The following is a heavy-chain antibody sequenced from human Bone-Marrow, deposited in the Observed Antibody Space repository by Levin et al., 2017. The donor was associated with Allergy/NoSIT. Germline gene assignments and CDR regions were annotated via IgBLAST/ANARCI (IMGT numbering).Heavy chain of an antibody. Sequence: LSLTCAASGFTFSNYAMSWVRQAPGKGLEWVSAITGSDGRAFYADSVKGRFTISRDNSRNMLWLQMSSLRAEDTAVYFCAKDRTPPPYIHWYFGLWGRGTLVTVSS. V-gene: IGHV3-23*01. J-gene: IGHJ2*01. CDR2: ITGSDGRA. CDR3: AKDRTPPPYIHWYFGL. D-gene: IGHD4-23*01. CDR1: GFTFSNYA.